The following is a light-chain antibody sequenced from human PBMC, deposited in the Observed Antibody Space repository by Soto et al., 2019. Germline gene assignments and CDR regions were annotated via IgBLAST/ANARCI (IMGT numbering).Light chain of an antibody. CDR3: SSYAGSNNLL. V-gene: IGLV2-8*01. CDR2: EVS. J-gene: IGLJ2*01. Sequence: QSALTQPPSASGSPGQSVTISCTGTSSDIGGYNYVSWYQQHPGKAPTLMIYEVSKRPAAVPDRFSGSKSGNTASLTVSGLQAEDEADYYSSSYAGSNNLLFGGGTKLTVL. CDR1: SSDIGGYNY.